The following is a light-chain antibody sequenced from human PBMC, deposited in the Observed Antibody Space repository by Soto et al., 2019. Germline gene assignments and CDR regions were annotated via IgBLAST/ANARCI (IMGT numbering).Light chain of an antibody. V-gene: IGLV3-27*01. Sequence: SYELTQPSSVSVSPGQTARITCSGEILAKKYARWFQQKPGQAPELVIYKDSERPSGIPERFFGSSSGTTVTLTISGAQVEDEADYYCYSAADNSLVFGGGTKVTVL. CDR3: YSAADNSLV. CDR1: ILAKKY. CDR2: KDS. J-gene: IGLJ2*01.